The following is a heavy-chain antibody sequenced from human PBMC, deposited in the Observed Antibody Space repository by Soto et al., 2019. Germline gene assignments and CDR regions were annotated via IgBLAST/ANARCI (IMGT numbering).Heavy chain of an antibody. J-gene: IGHJ4*02. V-gene: IGHV1-18*01. Sequence: ASVKVSCKASGYTFTSYGISWVRQAPGQGLEWMGWISAYNGNTNYAQKLQGRVTMTTDTSTSTAYMELRSLRSDDTAVYYCARSYCTNGVCYGGLGYWGQGTLVTVSS. CDR2: ISAYNGNT. CDR3: ARSYCTNGVCYGGLGY. CDR1: GYTFTSYG. D-gene: IGHD2-8*01.